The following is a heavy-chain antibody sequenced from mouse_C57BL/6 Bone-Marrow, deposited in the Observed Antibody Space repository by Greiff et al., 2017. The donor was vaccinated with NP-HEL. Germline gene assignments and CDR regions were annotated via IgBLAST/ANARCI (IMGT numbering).Heavy chain of an antibody. CDR3: AIDGYFDY. Sequence: QVQLQQSGAELVRPGASVKLSCKASGYTFTDYYINWVKQRPGQGLEWIARIYPGSGNTYYNEKFKGKATLTAEKSSSTAYMQLSSLTSEDSAVYFCAIDGYFDYWGQGTTLTVSS. D-gene: IGHD2-3*01. CDR1: GYTFTDYY. V-gene: IGHV1-76*01. CDR2: IYPGSGNT. J-gene: IGHJ2*01.